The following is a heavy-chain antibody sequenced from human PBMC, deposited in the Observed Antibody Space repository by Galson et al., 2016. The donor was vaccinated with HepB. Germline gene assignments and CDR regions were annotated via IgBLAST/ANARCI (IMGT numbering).Heavy chain of an antibody. CDR1: GFSLTTSRLG. D-gene: IGHD2-2*01. V-gene: IGHV2-5*02. Sequence: PALVKPTQTLTLTCTFSGFSLTTSRLGVGWIRRAPGEALEWLAFIYSDEGERYNPSLQTRLTITKDTSKNQVVLTMTGLDPTDTATYFCAYGGYAGRHFFQNWGQGTPVIVSS. CDR2: IYSDEGE. CDR3: AYGGYAGRHFFQN. J-gene: IGHJ1*01.